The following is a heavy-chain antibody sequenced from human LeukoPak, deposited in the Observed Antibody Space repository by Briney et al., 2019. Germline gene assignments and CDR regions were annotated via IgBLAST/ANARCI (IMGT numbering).Heavy chain of an antibody. CDR3: ARESYYGLGSYSY. J-gene: IGHJ4*02. V-gene: IGHV3-74*01. CDR1: GFTFRDYW. CDR2: IDSDATST. D-gene: IGHD3-10*01. Sequence: GGSLRLSCAASGFTFRDYWMHWVRQAPGKGLMWVSHIDSDATSTYYTDSVKGRFTISRDNAKNTVYLQMNSLRAEDTAIYYCARESYYGLGSYSYWGQGTLVTVSS.